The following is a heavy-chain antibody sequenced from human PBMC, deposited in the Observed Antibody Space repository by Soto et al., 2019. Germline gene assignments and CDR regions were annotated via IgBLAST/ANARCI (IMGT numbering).Heavy chain of an antibody. CDR1: GGSISSGDYY. V-gene: IGHV4-30-4*01. J-gene: IGHJ5*02. Sequence: SETLSLTCTVSGGSISSGDYYWSWIRQPPGKGLEWIGYIYYSESTYYNPSLKSRVTISVDTSKNQFSLKLSSVTAADTAVYYCAGSVVVVPAWFDPWGQGTLVTVSS. CDR3: AGSVVVVPAWFDP. CDR2: IYYSEST. D-gene: IGHD2-2*01.